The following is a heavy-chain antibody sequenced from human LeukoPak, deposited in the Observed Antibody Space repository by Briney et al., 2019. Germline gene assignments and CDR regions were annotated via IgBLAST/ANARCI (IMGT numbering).Heavy chain of an antibody. CDR2: IIPIFGTA. J-gene: IGHJ3*02. V-gene: IGHV1-69*06. D-gene: IGHD3-10*01. Sequence: SVKVSCKASGYTFTGYYMHWVRQAPGQGLEWMGGIIPIFGTANYAQKFQGRVTITADKSTSTAYMELSSLRSEDTAVYYCARYVLLWFGELSRDAFDIWGQGTMVTVSS. CDR3: ARYVLLWFGELSRDAFDI. CDR1: GYTFTGYY.